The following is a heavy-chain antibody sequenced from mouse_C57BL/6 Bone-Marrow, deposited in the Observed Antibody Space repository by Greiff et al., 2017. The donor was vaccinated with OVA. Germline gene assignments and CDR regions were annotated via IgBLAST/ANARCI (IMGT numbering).Heavy chain of an antibody. Sequence: QVQLKQPGAELVKPGASVKMSCKASGYTFTSYWITWVKQRPGQGLEWIGDIYPGSGSTNYNEKFKSKATLTVDTSSSTAYMQLSSLTSEDSAVYYCARKGDGSSYFDYWGQGTTLTVSS. D-gene: IGHD1-1*01. CDR1: GYTFTSYW. CDR3: ARKGDGSSYFDY. J-gene: IGHJ2*01. CDR2: IYPGSGST. V-gene: IGHV1-55*01.